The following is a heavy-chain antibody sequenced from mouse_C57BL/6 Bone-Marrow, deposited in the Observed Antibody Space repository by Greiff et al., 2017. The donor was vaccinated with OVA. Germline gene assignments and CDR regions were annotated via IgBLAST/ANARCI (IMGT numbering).Heavy chain of an antibody. CDR1: GYTFTDYN. CDR2: INPNNGGT. CDR3: ARSSSYFYWYFDV. V-gene: IGHV1-18*01. J-gene: IGHJ1*03. D-gene: IGHD1-1*01. Sequence: VQLKQSGPELVKPGASVKIPCKASGYTFTDYNMDWVKQSHGKSLEWIGDINPNNGGTIYNQKFKGKATLTVDKSSSTAYMELRSLTSEDTAVYYCARSSSYFYWYFDVWGTGTTVTVSS.